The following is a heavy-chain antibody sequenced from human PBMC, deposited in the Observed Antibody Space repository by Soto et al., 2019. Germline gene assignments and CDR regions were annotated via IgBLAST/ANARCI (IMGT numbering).Heavy chain of an antibody. CDR2: ISYDGSNK. J-gene: IGHJ6*02. CDR1: GFTFSSYG. V-gene: IGHV3-30*18. Sequence: PGGSLRLSCAASGFTFSSYGMHWVRQAPGKGLEWVAVISYDGSNKYYADSVKGRFTISRDSSKNTLYLQMNSLRAEDTAVYYCAKSRTSTTTRIYYYYYGMDVWGQGTTVTVSS. D-gene: IGHD5-12*01. CDR3: AKSRTSTTTRIYYYYYGMDV.